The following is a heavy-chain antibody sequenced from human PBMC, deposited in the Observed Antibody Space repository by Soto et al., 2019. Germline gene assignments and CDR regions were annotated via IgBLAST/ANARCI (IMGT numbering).Heavy chain of an antibody. CDR2: ISGSGGST. J-gene: IGHJ4*02. D-gene: IGHD2-15*01. Sequence: PGGSLRLSCAASGFTFSSYAMSWVRQAPGKGLQWVSTISGSGGSTYYADSVKGRFTISRDNSKNTLYLQMNSLRAEDTAVYYCAKYPSGGNLPCYFDCWGQGTLVTVSS. CDR3: AKYPSGGNLPCYFDC. V-gene: IGHV3-23*01. CDR1: GFTFSSYA.